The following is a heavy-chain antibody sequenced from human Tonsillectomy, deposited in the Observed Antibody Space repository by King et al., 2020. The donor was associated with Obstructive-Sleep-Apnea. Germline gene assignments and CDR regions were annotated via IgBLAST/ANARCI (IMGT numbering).Heavy chain of an antibody. CDR1: GFDFTGTW. CDR2: IRSKTDDGTAPT. Sequence: VQLAESGGGLVKPGGSLRLSCACTAPGFDFTGTWMSWVRQAPGKGLEWIGRIRSKTDDGTAPTEFAAPVRGRFTMSRDDSQNMVYLQMDSLETEDTAVYYCSAESSIYASGSYYVFEKYWGQGTLVTVSS. D-gene: IGHD3-10*01. CDR3: SAESSIYASGSYYVFEKY. J-gene: IGHJ4*02. V-gene: IGHV3-15*01.